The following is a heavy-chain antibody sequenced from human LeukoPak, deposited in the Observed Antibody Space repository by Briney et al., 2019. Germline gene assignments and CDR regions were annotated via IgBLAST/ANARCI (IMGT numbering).Heavy chain of an antibody. J-gene: IGHJ4*02. CDR3: ARDWYSSGWYYFDY. CDR2: INPNSGGT. V-gene: IGHV1-2*06. Sequence: GASVKVSCKASGYTFTGYYMHWVRQAPGQGLEWMGRINPNSGGTDYAQKFQGRVTMTRDTSISTAYMELSRLRSDDTAVYYCARDWYSSGWYYFDYWGKGTLVTVSS. D-gene: IGHD6-19*01. CDR1: GYTFTGYY.